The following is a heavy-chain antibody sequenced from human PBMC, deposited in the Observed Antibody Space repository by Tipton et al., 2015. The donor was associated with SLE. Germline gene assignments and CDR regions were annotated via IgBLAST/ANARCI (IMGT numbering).Heavy chain of an antibody. CDR1: GGSVNTGGCS. J-gene: IGHJ6*02. CDR2: IYQDGST. V-gene: IGHV4-30-2*01. Sequence: TLSLTCTVSGGSVNTGGCSWTWIRQPPGKGLECIGYIYQDGSTYYNPSLRSRVTISLDRSKNQFSLKLSSVTAADTAVYYCAGASDSSGWYPPWGMDVWGQGTTATVSS. D-gene: IGHD6-19*01. CDR3: AGASDSSGWYPPWGMDV.